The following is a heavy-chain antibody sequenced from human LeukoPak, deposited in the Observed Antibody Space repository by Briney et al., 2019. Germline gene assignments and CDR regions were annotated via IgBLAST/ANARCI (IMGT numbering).Heavy chain of an antibody. CDR2: IYYSGST. CDR3: ARRSLLPFSFYYGMDV. V-gene: IGHV4-59*08. CDR1: GGSISSYY. D-gene: IGHD1-26*01. J-gene: IGHJ6*02. Sequence: SETLSLTCTVSGGSISSYYWSWIRQPPGKGLEWIGYIYYSGSTNYNPSLKSRVTISVDTSKNQFSLKLSSVTAADTAVYYCARRSLLPFSFYYGMDVWGQGTTVTVSS.